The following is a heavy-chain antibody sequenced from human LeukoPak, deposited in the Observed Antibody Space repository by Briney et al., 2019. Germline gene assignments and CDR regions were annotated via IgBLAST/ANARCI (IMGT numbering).Heavy chain of an antibody. J-gene: IGHJ4*02. CDR3: VKNWDY. D-gene: IGHD2/OR15-2a*01. Sequence: PGGSLRLSCAASGSTFNSYWMSWVRQAPGKGLEWVANIKQDGSEKYYVDSVKGRFTISRDNAKNSLYLQMNSLRAEDTAVYYCVKNWDYWGQGTLVTVSS. V-gene: IGHV3-7*01. CDR2: IKQDGSEK. CDR1: GSTFNSYW.